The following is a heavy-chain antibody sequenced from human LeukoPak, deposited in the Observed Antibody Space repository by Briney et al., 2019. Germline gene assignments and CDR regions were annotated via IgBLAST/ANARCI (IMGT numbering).Heavy chain of an antibody. Sequence: PGGSLRLSCAASGFTFSSYWMSWVRQAPGKGLEWVANIKQDGSEKYYVDSVKGRFTISRDNAKNSLYLQMNSLRAEDTAVYYCAKDLFRAARSFDYWGQGTLVAVSS. CDR2: IKQDGSEK. D-gene: IGHD6-6*01. CDR1: GFTFSSYW. CDR3: AKDLFRAARSFDY. V-gene: IGHV3-7*03. J-gene: IGHJ4*02.